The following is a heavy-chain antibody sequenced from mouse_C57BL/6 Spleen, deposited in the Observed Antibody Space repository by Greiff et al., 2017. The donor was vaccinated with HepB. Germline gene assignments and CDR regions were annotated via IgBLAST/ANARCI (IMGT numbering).Heavy chain of an antibody. V-gene: IGHV14-4*01. J-gene: IGHJ2*01. Sequence: VQLQQSGAELVRPGASVKLSCTASGFNIKDDYMHWVKQRPEQGLEWIGWIDPENGDTEYASKFQGKATITADTSSNTAYLQLSSLTSEDTAVYYCTSITTVVRYYFDYWGQGTTLTVSS. CDR2: IDPENGDT. CDR1: GFNIKDDY. D-gene: IGHD1-1*01. CDR3: TSITTVVRYYFDY.